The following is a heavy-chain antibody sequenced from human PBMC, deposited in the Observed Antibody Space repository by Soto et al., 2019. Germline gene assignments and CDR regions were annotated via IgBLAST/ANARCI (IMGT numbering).Heavy chain of an antibody. Sequence: SETLSLTCTVSGGSISSYYWSWIRQPAGKGLEWIGRIYTGGSTNYSPSLKSRVTMSVDTSKNQFSLRLTSVTAADTAVYYCASKRGYSYGMGYYFDYWGQGTLVTVSS. D-gene: IGHD5-18*01. CDR2: IYTGGST. CDR3: ASKRGYSYGMGYYFDY. CDR1: GGSISSYY. J-gene: IGHJ4*02. V-gene: IGHV4-4*07.